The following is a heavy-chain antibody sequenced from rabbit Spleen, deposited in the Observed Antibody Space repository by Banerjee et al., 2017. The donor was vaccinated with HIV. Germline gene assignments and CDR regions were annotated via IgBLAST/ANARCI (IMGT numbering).Heavy chain of an antibody. J-gene: IGHJ4*01. V-gene: IGHV1S45*01. CDR2: IDSGSSGYT. CDR3: ARDLDGVIGWNFGW. Sequence: QEQLEESGGGLVKPGASLTLTCTASGFDFSSSHWICWVRQAPGKGLEWIACIDSGSSGYTYYTNWAKGRFTISETSSTTVTLQMTSLTAADTATYFCARDLDGVIGWNFGWWGPGTLVTVS. D-gene: IGHD1-1*01. CDR1: GFDFSSSHW.